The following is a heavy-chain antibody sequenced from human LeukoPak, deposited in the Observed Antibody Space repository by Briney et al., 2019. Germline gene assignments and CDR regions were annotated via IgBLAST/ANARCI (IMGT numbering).Heavy chain of an antibody. J-gene: IGHJ6*04. D-gene: IGHD3-10*01. CDR1: GGSISSGGYS. CDR2: IYYSGST. Sequence: SQTLSLTCAVSGGSISSGGYSWSWIRQPPGKGLEWIGYIYYSGSTNYNPSLKSRVTISVDTSKNQFSLKLSSVTAADTAVYYCARWYGRSYYGMDVWGKGTTVTVSS. V-gene: IGHV4-61*08. CDR3: ARWYGRSYYGMDV.